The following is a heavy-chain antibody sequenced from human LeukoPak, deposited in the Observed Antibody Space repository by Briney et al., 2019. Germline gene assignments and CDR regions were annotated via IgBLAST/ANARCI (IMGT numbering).Heavy chain of an antibody. CDR1: GGSATSSY. Sequence: SETLSLTCTVSGGSATSSYWSWIRQSPGRELEWIGYIYHTGNTNYNPSLESRVTISVDTSKNQFSLKLTSVTAADTAVYYCARGFYDTRGYSNAFDMWGQGTMVTVSS. D-gene: IGHD3-22*01. V-gene: IGHV4-59*02. CDR2: IYHTGNT. CDR3: ARGFYDTRGYSNAFDM. J-gene: IGHJ3*02.